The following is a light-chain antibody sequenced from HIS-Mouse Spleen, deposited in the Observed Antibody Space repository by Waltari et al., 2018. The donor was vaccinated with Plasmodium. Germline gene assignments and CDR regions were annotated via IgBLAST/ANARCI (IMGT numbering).Light chain of an antibody. J-gene: IGKJ3*01. Sequence: EIVMTPSPATLSVSPGERATLSCRASQSVSSKLAWYQQKPGQAPRLLIYGASTRATGIPARFSGSGSGTEFTLTISSLQSEDFAVYYCQQYNNWSFTFGPGTKVDIK. CDR2: GAS. CDR3: QQYNNWSFT. V-gene: IGKV3-15*01. CDR1: QSVSSK.